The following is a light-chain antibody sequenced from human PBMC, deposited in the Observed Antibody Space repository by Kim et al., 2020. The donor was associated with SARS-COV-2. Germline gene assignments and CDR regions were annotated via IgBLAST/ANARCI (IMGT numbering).Light chain of an antibody. CDR2: GAS. V-gene: IGKV3-20*01. CDR3: QQYGSSPLT. J-gene: IGKJ4*01. Sequence: PGERATLSCRASQSISSSSLAWYQQKPGQAPRLLIYGASSRATGIPDRFSGSGSGTDFTLTISRLEPEDFAVYYCQQYGSSPLTFGGGTKLEI. CDR1: QSISSSS.